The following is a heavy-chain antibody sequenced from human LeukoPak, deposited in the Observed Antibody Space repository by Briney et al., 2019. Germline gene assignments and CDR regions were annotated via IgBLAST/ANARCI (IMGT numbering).Heavy chain of an antibody. CDR3: ARNSKYCGGGSCYDPFDY. CDR2: IIPIFGTA. D-gene: IGHD2-15*01. V-gene: IGHV1-69*05. J-gene: IGHJ4*02. CDR1: GGTFSSYA. Sequence: SVKVSCKASGGTFSSYAISWVRQAPGQGLEWMGGIIPIFGTANYAQKFQGRVTITTDESTSTAYMELSSLRSEDTAVYYCARNSKYCGGGSCYDPFDYWGQGTLVTVSS.